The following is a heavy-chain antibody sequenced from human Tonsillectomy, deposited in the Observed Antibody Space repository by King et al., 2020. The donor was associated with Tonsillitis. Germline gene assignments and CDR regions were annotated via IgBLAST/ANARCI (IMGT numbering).Heavy chain of an antibody. V-gene: IGHV4-34*01. Sequence: VQLQQWGAGLLKPSETLSLTCAVYSGSFSGNYWSWIRQSPEKGLEWIGEANHSGSTNYSPSLQSRVTISVDTSKSQFSLKLSSVTAADTAVYYCARERRIHKYVGSDYMRAFDIWGQGTTVTVSS. D-gene: IGHD1-26*01. CDR2: ANHSGST. CDR3: ARERRIHKYVGSDYMRAFDI. J-gene: IGHJ3*02. CDR1: SGSFSGNY.